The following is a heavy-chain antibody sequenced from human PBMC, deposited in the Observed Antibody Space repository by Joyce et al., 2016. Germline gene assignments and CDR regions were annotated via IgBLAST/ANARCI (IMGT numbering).Heavy chain of an antibody. CDR3: VKDGGTGGLIWGLWFDP. J-gene: IGHJ5*02. D-gene: IGHD3/OR15-3a*01. Sequence: EVQLLQSGGGLEQPGRSLTLSCVTSGFNFNSYAMGWVRQAPGKGLEGVSSISATGVTTQYAESVRGRFTISRDNSKNTVYLQLNSLRAEDTALYYCVKDGGTGGLIWGLWFDPWGQGTQVTVSS. CDR2: ISATGVTT. CDR1: GFNFNSYA. V-gene: IGHV3-23*01.